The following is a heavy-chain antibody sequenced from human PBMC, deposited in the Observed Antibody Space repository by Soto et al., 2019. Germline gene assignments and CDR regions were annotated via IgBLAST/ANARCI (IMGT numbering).Heavy chain of an antibody. D-gene: IGHD6-6*01. J-gene: IGHJ6*01. V-gene: IGHV4-59*11. Sequence: SETLCVPCILSVGSISIHYWSWIRQPPGKGLELIGYIYYSGSTNYNPSLKSRVTISVDTSKNQFSLNLSSVTAADTAVYYCARGLQLNYYYYYGMDVWGHGTTFTVSS. CDR3: ARGLQLNYYYYYGMDV. CDR1: VGSISIHY. CDR2: IYYSGST.